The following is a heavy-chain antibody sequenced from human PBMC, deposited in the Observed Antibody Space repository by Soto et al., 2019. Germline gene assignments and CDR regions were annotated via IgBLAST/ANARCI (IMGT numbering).Heavy chain of an antibody. J-gene: IGHJ6*02. V-gene: IGHV4-39*01. CDR1: GGSISSGNYY. CDR2: IYSSGSS. CDR3: ARRGFYGDYPSGMDV. Sequence: QLQLQESGPGLVKPSETLSLTCTVSGGSISSGNYYWGWIRQPPGKGLEWIGTIYSSGSSYYNPSLKSRVTISVDKSKNRFSLKVISATAADTAVYYCARRGFYGDYPSGMDVWGQGTTVTVSS. D-gene: IGHD4-17*01.